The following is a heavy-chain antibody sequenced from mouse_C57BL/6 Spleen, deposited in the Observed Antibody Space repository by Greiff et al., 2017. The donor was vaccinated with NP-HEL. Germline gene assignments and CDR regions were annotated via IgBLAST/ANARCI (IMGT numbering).Heavy chain of an antibody. CDR3: ARGLTGTRFAH. Sequence: EVQGVESGGGLVKPGGSLKLSCAASGFTFSDYGMHWVRQAPEKGLEWVAYISSGSSTIYYADTVKGRFTISRDNAKNTLFLQMTSLRSEDTAMYYCARGLTGTRFAHWGQGTLVTVSA. D-gene: IGHD4-1*01. J-gene: IGHJ3*01. V-gene: IGHV5-17*01. CDR1: GFTFSDYG. CDR2: ISSGSSTI.